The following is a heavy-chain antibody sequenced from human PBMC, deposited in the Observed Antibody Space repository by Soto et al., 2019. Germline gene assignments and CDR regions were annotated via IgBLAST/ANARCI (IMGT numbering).Heavy chain of an antibody. V-gene: IGHV4-34*01. J-gene: IGHJ6*03. Sequence: SETLSLTCAVYGGSFSGYYWSWIRQPPGKGLEWIGEINHSGSTNYNPSLKSRVTISVDTSKNQFSLKLSSVTAADTAVYYCASPGGDYPSGYYMDVWGKGTTVTVSS. D-gene: IGHD4-17*01. CDR1: GGSFSGYY. CDR2: INHSGST. CDR3: ASPGGDYPSGYYMDV.